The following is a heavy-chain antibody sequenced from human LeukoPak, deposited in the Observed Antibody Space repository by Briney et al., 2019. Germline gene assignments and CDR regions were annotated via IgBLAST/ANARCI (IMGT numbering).Heavy chain of an antibody. V-gene: IGHV3-64*01. D-gene: IGHD3-3*01. CDR3: ARDPWGYDYWSGYYYYFDY. CDR1: GFTFSNYA. J-gene: IGHJ4*02. Sequence: GGCLRLSCAAFGFTFSNYAMHWVRQAPGKGLEHVSAMISNGGSTYYANSVKGRFTISRDNSKYTVYLQMGSLRAEDMGVYYCARDPWGYDYWSGYYYYFDYWGQGTLVTVAS. CDR2: MISNGGST.